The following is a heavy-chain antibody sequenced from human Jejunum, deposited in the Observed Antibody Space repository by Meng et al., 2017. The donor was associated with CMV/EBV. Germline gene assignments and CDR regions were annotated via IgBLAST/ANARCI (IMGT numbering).Heavy chain of an antibody. CDR1: GSFSAYY. D-gene: IGHD6-19*01. Sequence: GSFSAYYWNWIRQSPGKGLEWIGEIKYNGDTNYNPSLKSRVTISVDTSENKFSLKLRSVTAADTAVYFCAGQSGWTNYYFYGLDLWGQGTTVTVSS. J-gene: IGHJ6*02. V-gene: IGHV4-34*01. CDR2: IKYNGDT. CDR3: AGQSGWTNYYFYGLDL.